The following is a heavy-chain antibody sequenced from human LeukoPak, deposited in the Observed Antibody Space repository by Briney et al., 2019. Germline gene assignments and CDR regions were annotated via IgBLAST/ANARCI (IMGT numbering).Heavy chain of an antibody. CDR1: GGSISSYY. V-gene: IGHV4-59*01. CDR2: IYYSGST. J-gene: IGHJ4*02. D-gene: IGHD5-18*01. Sequence: KPSETLSLTCTVSGGSISSYYWSWIRQPTGKGLEWIVYIYYSGSTNYNPSLKSRVTISIDTSKNQFSLNLSSVTAADTAVYYCAGGASGYSYGWGQGTLVTVSS. CDR3: AGGASGYSYG.